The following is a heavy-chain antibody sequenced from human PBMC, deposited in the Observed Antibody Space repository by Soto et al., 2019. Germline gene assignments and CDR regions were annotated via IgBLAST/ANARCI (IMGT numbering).Heavy chain of an antibody. J-gene: IGHJ6*03. D-gene: IGHD4-17*01. CDR3: AADRGPYGDYDYYYYYYMDV. CDR1: GFTFTSSA. V-gene: IGHV1-58*02. CDR2: IVVGSGNT. Sequence: QMQLVQSGPEVKKPGTSVKVSCKASGFTFTSSAMQWVRQARGQRLEWIGWIVVGSGNTNYAQKFQERVTITRDMSTSTAYMELSSLRSEDTAVYYCAADRGPYGDYDYYYYYYMDVWGKGTTVTVSS.